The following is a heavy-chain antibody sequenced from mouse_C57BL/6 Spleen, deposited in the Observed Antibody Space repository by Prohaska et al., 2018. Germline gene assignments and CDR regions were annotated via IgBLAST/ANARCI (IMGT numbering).Heavy chain of an antibody. J-gene: IGHJ1*03. CDR2: INPNNGGT. CDR3: ASQRDYYGSSYGGYFDV. D-gene: IGHD1-1*01. V-gene: IGHV1-26*01. Sequence: HGKSLEWIGDINPNNGGTSYNQKFKGKATLTVDKSSSTAYMELRSLTSEDSAVYYCASQRDYYGSSYGGYFDVWGTGTTVTVSS.